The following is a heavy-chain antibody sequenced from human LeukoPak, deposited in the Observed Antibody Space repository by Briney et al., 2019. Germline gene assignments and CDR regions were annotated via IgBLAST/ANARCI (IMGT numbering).Heavy chain of an antibody. V-gene: IGHV3-30*02. D-gene: IGHD2-2*02. CDR1: GFTFSSYG. CDR2: IRYDGSNK. CDR3: AKDHPPYQLLYRELDY. Sequence: GGSLRLSCAASGFTFSSYGMHWVRQAPGKGLEWVAFIRYDGSNKYYADSVEGRFTISRDNSKNTLYLQMNSLRAEDTAVYYCAKDHPPYQLLYRELDYWGQGTLVTVSS. J-gene: IGHJ4*02.